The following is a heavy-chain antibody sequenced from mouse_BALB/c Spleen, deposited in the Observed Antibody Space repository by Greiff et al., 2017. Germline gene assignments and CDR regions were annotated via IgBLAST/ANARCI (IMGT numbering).Heavy chain of an antibody. J-gene: IGHJ3*01. CDR1: GFNFKDSY. Sequence: VQLQQSGAELVKPGASVKLSCTASGFNFKDSYMHWVKQRPEQGLEWIGRIDPANGNTKYDPKFQGKATITADTSSNTAYLQLSSLTSEDTAVYYCARYYGYDVAWFAYWGQGTLVTVSA. CDR2: IDPANGNT. CDR3: ARYYGYDVAWFAY. V-gene: IGHV14-3*02. D-gene: IGHD2-14*01.